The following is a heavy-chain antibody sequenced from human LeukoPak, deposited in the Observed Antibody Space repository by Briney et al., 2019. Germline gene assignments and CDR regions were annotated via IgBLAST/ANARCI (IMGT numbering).Heavy chain of an antibody. V-gene: IGHV3-74*01. CDR1: GFTFSSYW. J-gene: IGHJ4*02. D-gene: IGHD3-22*01. Sequence: GGSLRLSCAGSGFTFSSYWMHWVRQAPGKGLEWVSRIRGDGNDASYADSVKGRFTISRDNAKNTLYLQMNSLRAEDTAVYYCAGVITYFDYWGQGILVTVSS. CDR2: IRGDGNDA. CDR3: AGVITYFDY.